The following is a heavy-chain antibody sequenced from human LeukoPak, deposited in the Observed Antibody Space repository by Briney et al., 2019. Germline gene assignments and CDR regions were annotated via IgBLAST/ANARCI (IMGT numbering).Heavy chain of an antibody. J-gene: IGHJ6*02. D-gene: IGHD3-10*01. CDR1: GFTVSSNY. CDR3: ARVRWWFGELSRGYGMDV. V-gene: IGHV3-66*01. CDR2: ICGGST. Sequence: PGGSLRLSCAASGFTVSSNYMSWVRQAPGKGLEWVSVICGGSTYYADSVKGRFTISRDNAKNSLYLQMNSLRAEDTAVYYCARVRWWFGELSRGYGMDVWGQGTTVTVSS.